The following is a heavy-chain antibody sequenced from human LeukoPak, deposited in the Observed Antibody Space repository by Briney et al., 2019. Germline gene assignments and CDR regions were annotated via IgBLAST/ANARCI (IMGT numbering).Heavy chain of an antibody. Sequence: GGSLRLSCAASGFSFSNTHMSWVRQAPGKGLEWVSAMYTGGTTYYADSVTGRFTISRDKSKNTLYLQMNSLGVEDTAVYYCAKDEVTSGGGLASWGQGTLVTVSS. J-gene: IGHJ4*02. V-gene: IGHV3-53*01. CDR1: GFSFSNTH. D-gene: IGHD3-10*01. CDR3: AKDEVTSGGGLAS. CDR2: MYTGGTT.